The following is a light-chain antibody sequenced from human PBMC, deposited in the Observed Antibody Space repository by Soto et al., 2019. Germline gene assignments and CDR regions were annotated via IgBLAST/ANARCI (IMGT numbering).Light chain of an antibody. V-gene: IGKV1-5*01. CDR2: DAS. J-gene: IGKJ1*01. CDR3: QQYNSYSQT. CDR1: QSISGW. Sequence: DIQMTQSPSTLSASVRDKDTITCRASQSISGWLAWYQQKPGKAPNLLIYDASSLETGVPSRFSGSGSGTEFTLTISSLQPDDFATYYCQQYNSYSQTFGQGTKVDIK.